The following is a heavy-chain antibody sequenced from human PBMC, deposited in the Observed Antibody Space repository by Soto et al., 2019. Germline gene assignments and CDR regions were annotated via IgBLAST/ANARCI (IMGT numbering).Heavy chain of an antibody. CDR3: ARERDSFDY. V-gene: IGHV1-46*01. CDR1: GFTFTLHY. Sequence: QGQRVQSGAEVTEPGASVKVSCKTFGFTFTLHYIHWVRQAPGQGLEWMGMVNAGDGSATYAREFRDKVSMTWDTSTSTVYLDLNSLKSEDTAIYYCARERDSFDYWSQGTLVSVSP. D-gene: IGHD3-22*01. CDR2: VNAGDGSA. J-gene: IGHJ4*02.